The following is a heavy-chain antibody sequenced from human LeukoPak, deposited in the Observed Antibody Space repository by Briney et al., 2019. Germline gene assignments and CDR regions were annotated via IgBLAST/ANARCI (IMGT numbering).Heavy chain of an antibody. CDR1: GYTFTSYA. Sequence: ASVKVSCKASGYTFTSYAMHWVRQAPGQRLEWMGWINAGNGNTKYSQKFQGRVTITRDTSASTAYMELSGLRPEDTAVYYCARNVGSLWFGELFDYWGQGTLVTVSS. J-gene: IGHJ4*02. CDR2: INAGNGNT. CDR3: ARNVGSLWFGELFDY. D-gene: IGHD3-10*01. V-gene: IGHV1-3*01.